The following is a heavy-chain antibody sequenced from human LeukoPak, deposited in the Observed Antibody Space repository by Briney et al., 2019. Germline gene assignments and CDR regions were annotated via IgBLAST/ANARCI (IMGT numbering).Heavy chain of an antibody. CDR3: AREWGYSSSFDY. V-gene: IGHV4-59*02. CDR1: GDPGSNYY. CDR2: IYYSGST. Sequence: SETLSLTCTVSGDPGSNYYWSWIRQPPGKGLEWIGYIYYSGSTNYNPSLKSRVTISVDTSKNQFSLKLSSVTAADTAVYYCAREWGYSSSFDYWGQGTLVTVSS. J-gene: IGHJ4*02. D-gene: IGHD6-13*01.